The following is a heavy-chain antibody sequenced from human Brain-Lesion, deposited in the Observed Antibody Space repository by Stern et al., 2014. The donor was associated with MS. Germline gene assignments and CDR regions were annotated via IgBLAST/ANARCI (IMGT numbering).Heavy chain of an antibody. CDR1: GFTFSNYW. D-gene: IGHD3-10*01. Sequence: EVQLVESGGGFVQPGGSLRLSCAASGFTFSNYWMHWVHQAPGKGLVWVSRVNNDGRRTSYADSVKGRFTMSRDNAKNTLYLQMNSLRVEDTAIYYCARGERWFDSWGQGTLVTVSS. V-gene: IGHV3-74*02. J-gene: IGHJ5*01. CDR2: VNNDGRRT. CDR3: ARGERWFDS.